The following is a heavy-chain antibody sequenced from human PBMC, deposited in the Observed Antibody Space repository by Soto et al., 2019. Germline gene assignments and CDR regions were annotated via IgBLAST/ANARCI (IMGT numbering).Heavy chain of an antibody. J-gene: IGHJ6*02. Sequence: QVQLVQSGAEVKKPGSSVKVSCKASGGTFSSYAISWVRQAPGQGLEWMGGITPIFGTANYAQKFQGRVTITADESTSTAYMELSSLRSEDTAVYYCARGAFITMIGRYYGMDVWGQGTTVTVSS. CDR3: ARGAFITMIGRYYGMDV. CDR2: ITPIFGTA. D-gene: IGHD3-22*01. CDR1: GGTFSSYA. V-gene: IGHV1-69*01.